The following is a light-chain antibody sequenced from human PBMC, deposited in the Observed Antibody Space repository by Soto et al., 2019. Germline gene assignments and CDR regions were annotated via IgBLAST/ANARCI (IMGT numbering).Light chain of an antibody. CDR3: QQRSNWQIT. Sequence: EILLTQSPYTLSLSPGERATLSCRASQSVSSYLDWYQQKPGQAPRLLIYDASNRATGIPARFSGSGSGTDFTRPISSLEPEDFAVYYCQQRSNWQITFGQWPRLEMK. CDR1: QSVSSY. J-gene: IGKJ5*01. CDR2: DAS. V-gene: IGKV3-11*01.